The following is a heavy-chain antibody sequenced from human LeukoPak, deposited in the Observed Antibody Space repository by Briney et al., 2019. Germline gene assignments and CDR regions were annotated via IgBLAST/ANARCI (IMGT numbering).Heavy chain of an antibody. V-gene: IGHV3-48*01. CDR1: GFTFSSYS. D-gene: IGHD3-22*01. J-gene: IGHJ4*02. Sequence: GGSLRLSCAASGFTFSSYSMNWVRQAPGKGLEWVSYISSSSSTIYYADSVKGRFTISRDNAKNSLYLQMNSLRAEDTAVYYCARGSGRDSSGYSCGDYWGQGTLVTVSS. CDR2: ISSSSSTI. CDR3: ARGSGRDSSGYSCGDY.